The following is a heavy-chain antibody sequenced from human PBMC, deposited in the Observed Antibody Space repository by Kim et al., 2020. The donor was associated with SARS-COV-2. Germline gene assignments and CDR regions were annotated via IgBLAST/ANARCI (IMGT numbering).Heavy chain of an antibody. D-gene: IGHD3-10*02. V-gene: IGHV4-59*13. CDR3: ARANVFPNWFDA. Sequence: SETLSLTCTVSGGSISSYYWTWIRQPPGKGLELIGYIYYTGNTNYNPSHKSRVPMSIDTSKNQFPLGLSYVTAADTAVYYCARANVFPNWFDAWGQGTLVTVSS. J-gene: IGHJ5*02. CDR2: IYYTGNT. CDR1: GGSISSYY.